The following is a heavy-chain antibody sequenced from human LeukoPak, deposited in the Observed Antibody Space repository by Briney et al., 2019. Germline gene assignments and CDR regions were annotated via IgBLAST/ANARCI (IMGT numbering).Heavy chain of an antibody. CDR2: ISYDGSNK. CDR3: ARGNGDSSFYAHTFDY. J-gene: IGHJ4*02. CDR1: GFTFSSYA. D-gene: IGHD3-22*01. V-gene: IGHV3-30-3*01. Sequence: GGSLRLSCAASGFTFSSYAMSWVRQAPGKGLEWVAVISYDGSNKYCADSVKGRFTISRDNSKNTLYLQMNSLRAEDTAVYYCARGNGDSSFYAHTFDYWGQGTLVTVSS.